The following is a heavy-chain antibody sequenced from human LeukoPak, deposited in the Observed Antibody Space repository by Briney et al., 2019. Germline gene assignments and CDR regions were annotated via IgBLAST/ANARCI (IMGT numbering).Heavy chain of an antibody. CDR1: GGSISSYY. CDR3: ARLEIIAVAGYFDY. CDR2: IYYSGST. J-gene: IGHJ4*02. Sequence: PSETLSLTCTVSGGSISSYYWSWIRQPPGKGLEWIGYIYYSGSTNYNPSLKSRVTISVDTSKNQFSLKLSSVTAADTAVYYCARLEIIAVAGYFDYWGQGTLVTVSS. D-gene: IGHD6-19*01. V-gene: IGHV4-59*08.